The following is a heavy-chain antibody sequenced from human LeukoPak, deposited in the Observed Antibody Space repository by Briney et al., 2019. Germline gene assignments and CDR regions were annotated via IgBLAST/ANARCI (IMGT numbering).Heavy chain of an antibody. CDR2: IYSTGST. J-gene: IGHJ4*02. CDR3: ARRDSSGWNYFDS. V-gene: IGHV4-59*01. CDR1: GGSISTYY. D-gene: IGHD6-19*01. Sequence: PSETLSLTCTVSGGSISTYYWSWIRQPPGKGLESIGYIYSTGSTNYNPSLKSRVTIAVNTSKKQFSLNLSSVTAADTAVYYCARRDSSGWNYFDSWGQGTLVTVSS.